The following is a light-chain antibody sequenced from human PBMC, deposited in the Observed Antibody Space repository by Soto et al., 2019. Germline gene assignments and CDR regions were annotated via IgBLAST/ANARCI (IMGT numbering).Light chain of an antibody. V-gene: IGLV2-14*03. Sequence: QSALTQPASVSGSPGQWSTISCTGTSSDIGAYNFVSWYQQHPGKAPKLMLYDVNIRPSGVSNRFSGSKSGNTASLTISGLQAEDEADYYCTSWTTSTTMIFGGGTKLTVL. CDR2: DVN. CDR3: TSWTTSTTMI. J-gene: IGLJ2*01. CDR1: SSDIGAYNF.